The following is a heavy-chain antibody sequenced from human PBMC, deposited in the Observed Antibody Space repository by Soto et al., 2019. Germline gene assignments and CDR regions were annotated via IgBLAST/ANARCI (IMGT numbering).Heavy chain of an antibody. CDR1: GFTVSRNY. D-gene: IGHD4-17*01. Sequence: EVQLVESGGGLIQPGGSLRLSCAVSGFTVSRNYMSWVRQAPGEGLEWVSVLYNDGTTYYADSVKGRFTISRDNSKNTLYLQMNSLRAEDTAVYYCARETVTTGGGAFDIWGQGPMVPVSS. J-gene: IGHJ3*02. CDR3: ARETVTTGGGAFDI. CDR2: LYNDGTT. V-gene: IGHV3-53*01.